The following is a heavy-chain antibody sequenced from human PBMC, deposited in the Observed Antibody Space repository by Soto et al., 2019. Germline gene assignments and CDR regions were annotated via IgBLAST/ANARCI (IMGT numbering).Heavy chain of an antibody. CDR2: ISGSGGST. CDR3: AKPRGYDYVWGSYRPFYY. Sequence: PGGSLRLSCAASGFTFSSYAMSWVRRAPGKGLEWVSAISGSGGSTYYADSVKGRFTISRDNSKNTLYLQMNSLRAEDTAVYYCAKPRGYDYVWGSYRPFYYWGQGTLVTVSS. V-gene: IGHV3-23*01. CDR1: GFTFSSYA. D-gene: IGHD3-16*02. J-gene: IGHJ4*02.